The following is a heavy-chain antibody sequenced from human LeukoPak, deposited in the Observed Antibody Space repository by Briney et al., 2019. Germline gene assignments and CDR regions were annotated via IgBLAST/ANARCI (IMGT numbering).Heavy chain of an antibody. CDR1: GFRFNTYS. CDR3: TRDLEGGGSYVD. Sequence: GGSLRLSCAASGFRFNTYSMNWVRLAPGKGLEWVSSISKASGSIYYADSVRGRFTTSRDNARNSLYLQMNSLTAEDTALYYCTRDLEGGGSYVDWGQGTLVTVSS. J-gene: IGHJ4*02. V-gene: IGHV3-21*01. CDR2: ISKASGSI. D-gene: IGHD1-26*01.